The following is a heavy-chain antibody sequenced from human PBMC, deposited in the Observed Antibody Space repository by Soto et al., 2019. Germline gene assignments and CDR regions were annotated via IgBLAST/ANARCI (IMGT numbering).Heavy chain of an antibody. CDR2: IYYSGST. J-gene: IGHJ4*02. CDR1: GGSISSSSYY. CDR3: ARLSGIVVVVAATLYFDY. D-gene: IGHD2-15*01. V-gene: IGHV4-39*01. Sequence: QLQLQESGPGLVKPSETLSLTCTVSGGSISSSSYYWGWIRQPPGKGLERIGSIYYSGSTYYNPSLKSRVTISVDTSKNQFSLKLSSVTAADTAVYYCARLSGIVVVVAATLYFDYWGQGTLVTVSS.